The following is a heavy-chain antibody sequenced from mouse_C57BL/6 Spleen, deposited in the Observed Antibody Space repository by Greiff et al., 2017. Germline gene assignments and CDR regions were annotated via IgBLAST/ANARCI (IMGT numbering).Heavy chain of an antibody. V-gene: IGHV1-52*01. Sequence: QVQLQQPGAELVRPGSSVKLSCKASGYTFTSYWMHWVKQSPIQGLEWIGNIDPSDSDTHYNQKFKDKATLTVDKSSSTAYMQLSSLTSEDSAVYYCARPAQDTAWFAYWGQGTLVTVSA. D-gene: IGHD3-2*02. CDR3: ARPAQDTAWFAY. J-gene: IGHJ3*01. CDR1: GYTFTSYW. CDR2: IDPSDSDT.